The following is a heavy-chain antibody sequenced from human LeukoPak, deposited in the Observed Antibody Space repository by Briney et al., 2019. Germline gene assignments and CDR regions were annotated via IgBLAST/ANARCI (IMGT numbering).Heavy chain of an antibody. CDR2: IYPGDSDT. V-gene: IGHV5-51*01. J-gene: IGHJ4*02. Sequence: GESLKISCKGSGYNFTTYWIGWVRQMPGKGLEWMGIIYPGDSDTRYSPSFQGQVTILADKSISTAYLQWSSLKASDTAMYYCARVLNYYDSSGYIYYFDYWGQGTLVTVSS. CDR3: ARVLNYYDSSGYIYYFDY. CDR1: GYNFTTYW. D-gene: IGHD3-22*01.